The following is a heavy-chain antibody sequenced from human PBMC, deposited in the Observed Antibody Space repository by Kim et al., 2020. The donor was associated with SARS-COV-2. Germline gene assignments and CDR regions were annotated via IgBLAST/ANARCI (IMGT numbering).Heavy chain of an antibody. CDR3: ARQAASYYYYGMDV. V-gene: IGHV1-18*01. CDR2: ISAYNGNT. CDR1: GYIFTSYD. J-gene: IGHJ6*02. D-gene: IGHD6-25*01. Sequence: ASVKVSCKASGYIFTSYDISWVRQAPGQGLEWMGWISAYNGNTNYAQKVQGRVTMTTDTSTSTAYMELRSLRSDDTAVYYCARQAASYYYYGMDVWGQGTTVTSSS.